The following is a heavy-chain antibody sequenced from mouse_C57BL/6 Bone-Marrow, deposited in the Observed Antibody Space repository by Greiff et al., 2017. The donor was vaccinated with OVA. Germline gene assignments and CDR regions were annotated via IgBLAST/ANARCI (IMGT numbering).Heavy chain of an antibody. CDR3: ARRYFDV. CDR1: GFTFSSYG. V-gene: IGHV5-6*01. CDR2: ISSGGSYT. Sequence: DVQLVESGGDLVKPGGSLKLSCAASGFTFSSYGMSWVRQTPDKRLEWVATISSGGSYTYYPDSVKGRFTISRDNAKNTLYLQMSSLKSEDTAMYYCARRYFDVWGTGTTVTVSS. J-gene: IGHJ1*03.